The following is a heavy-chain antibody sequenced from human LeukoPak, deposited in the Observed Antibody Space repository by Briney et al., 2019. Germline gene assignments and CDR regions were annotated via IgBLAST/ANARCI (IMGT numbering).Heavy chain of an antibody. Sequence: GRSLRLSCAASGFTFSNYGMHWVRQAPGQGLEWAAVIWYDGSNEHYADSVKGRFTISRDNSKNTLYLQMNSLRAEDTAVYYCARDREAAADLGYWGQGTLVMVSS. CDR3: ARDREAAADLGY. J-gene: IGHJ4*02. D-gene: IGHD6-13*01. V-gene: IGHV3-33*01. CDR1: GFTFSNYG. CDR2: IWYDGSNE.